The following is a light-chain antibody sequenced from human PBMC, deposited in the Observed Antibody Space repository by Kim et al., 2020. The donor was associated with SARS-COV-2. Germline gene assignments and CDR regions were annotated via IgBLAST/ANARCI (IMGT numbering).Light chain of an antibody. Sequence: QSALTQPRSVSGSPGQSVAISCTGTSSSVGAYNYVSWYQQHPGKAPKLMIYDVTKRPSGVPDRFSGSKSGNTASLTISGLQAEDEADYYCCSYADNYSWVFGGGTQLTVL. CDR3: CSYADNYSWV. CDR1: SSSVGAYNY. J-gene: IGLJ3*02. CDR2: DVT. V-gene: IGLV2-11*01.